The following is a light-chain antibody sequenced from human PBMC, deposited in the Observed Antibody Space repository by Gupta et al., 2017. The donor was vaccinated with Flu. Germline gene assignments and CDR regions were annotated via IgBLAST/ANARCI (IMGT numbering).Light chain of an antibody. CDR2: AAS. Sequence: GDRVTITCRASQGISNYLAWYQQKPGTVPKLLIYAASTLQSGVPSRFSGGGSGTDFTLRITSLQPEDVATYYCQKYNSGPWTFGQGTKVEIK. CDR3: QKYNSGPWT. V-gene: IGKV1-27*01. J-gene: IGKJ1*01. CDR1: QGISNY.